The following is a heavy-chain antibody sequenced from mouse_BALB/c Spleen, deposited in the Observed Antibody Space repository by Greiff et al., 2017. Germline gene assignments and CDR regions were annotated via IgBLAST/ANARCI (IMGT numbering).Heavy chain of an antibody. V-gene: IGHV1-87*01. CDR1: GYTFTSYW. CDR2: IYPGDGDT. J-gene: IGHJ3*01. CDR3: AQTARATWFAY. Sequence: QVQLKESGAELARPGASVKLSCKASGYTFTSYWMQWVKQRPGQGLEWIGAIYPGDGDTRYTQKFKGKATLTADKSSSTAYMQLSSLASEDSAVYYCAQTARATWFAYWGQGTLVTVSA. D-gene: IGHD3-2*01.